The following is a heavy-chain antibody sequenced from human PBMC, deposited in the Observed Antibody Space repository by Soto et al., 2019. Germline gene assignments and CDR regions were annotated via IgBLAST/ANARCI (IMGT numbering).Heavy chain of an antibody. CDR3: TTDSYSTIIIVRFDY. Sequence: GGSLRLSFAASGFPFSNAWINWVRQAPGKGLERVGRIKSKNDGGTKDYAAPVKGRFAISRDDSNNMVYLQMNSLKIEDTAVYYCTTDSYSTIIIVRFDYWGHGTLVTVSS. V-gene: IGHV3-15*07. J-gene: IGHJ4*01. CDR1: GFPFSNAW. CDR2: IKSKNDGGTK. D-gene: IGHD3-22*01.